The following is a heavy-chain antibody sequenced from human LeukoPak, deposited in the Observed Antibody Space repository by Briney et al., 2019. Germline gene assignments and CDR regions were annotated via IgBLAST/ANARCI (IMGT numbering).Heavy chain of an antibody. CDR1: GGSISSGDYY. V-gene: IGHV4-30-4*08. CDR2: IYYSGST. Sequence: SETLSLTCTVSGGSISSGDYYWSWIRQPPGKGLEWIGYIYYSGSTYYNPSLKSRVTISVDTSKNQFSLKLSSVTAADTAVYYCARVPYSSSWHNFDYWGQGTLVTVS. J-gene: IGHJ4*02. CDR3: ARVPYSSSWHNFDY. D-gene: IGHD6-13*01.